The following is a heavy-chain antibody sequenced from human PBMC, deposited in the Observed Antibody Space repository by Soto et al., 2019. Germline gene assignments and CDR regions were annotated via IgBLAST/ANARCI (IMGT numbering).Heavy chain of an antibody. Sequence: PSETLSLTCAVYGGSFSGYYWSWIRQPPGKGLEWIGEINHSGSTNYNPSLKSRVTISVDTSKNQFSLKLSSVIAADTAVYYCARVTASLPFWGQGTLVTVSS. J-gene: IGHJ4*02. CDR3: ARVTASLPF. CDR1: GGSFSGYY. D-gene: IGHD5-18*01. V-gene: IGHV4-34*01. CDR2: INHSGST.